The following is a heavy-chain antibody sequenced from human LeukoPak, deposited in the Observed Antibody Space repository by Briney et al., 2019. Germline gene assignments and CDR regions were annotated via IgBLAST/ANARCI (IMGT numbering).Heavy chain of an antibody. CDR1: GFTFSSYS. D-gene: IGHD3-22*01. V-gene: IGHV3-21*01. Sequence: GGSLRLSCAASGFTFSSYSMNWVRQAPGKGLEWVSSISSSSSYIYYADSVKGRFTISRGNAKNSLYLQMNSLRAEDTAVYYCARGALPHYYDSSGYYYYFDNWGQGTLVTVSS. CDR3: ARGALPHYYDSSGYYYYFDN. J-gene: IGHJ4*02. CDR2: ISSSSSYI.